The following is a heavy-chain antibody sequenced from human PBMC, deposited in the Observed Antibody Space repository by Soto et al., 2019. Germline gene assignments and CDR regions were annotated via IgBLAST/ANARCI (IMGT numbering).Heavy chain of an antibody. D-gene: IGHD3-22*01. J-gene: IGHJ4*02. CDR1: GGSISSGGYY. CDR2: IYYSGST. V-gene: IGHV4-31*03. Sequence: PSETLSLTCTVSGGSISSGGYYWSWIRQHPGKGLEWIGYIYYSGSTYYNPSLKSRVTISVVTSKNQFSLKLSSVTAADTAVYYCARAGYYYDSSGYYSDPFDYWGQGTLVTVS. CDR3: ARAGYYYDSSGYYSDPFDY.